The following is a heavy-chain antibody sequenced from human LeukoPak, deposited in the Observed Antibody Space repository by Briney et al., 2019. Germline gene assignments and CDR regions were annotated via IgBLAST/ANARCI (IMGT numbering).Heavy chain of an antibody. V-gene: IGHV1-69*01. CDR3: ATCDGGGKYDYVWGTFDY. D-gene: IGHD3-16*01. CDR2: IIPIFGTA. CDR1: GGTFSSYA. Sequence: SVKVSCKASGGTFSSYAISWVRQAPGQGLEWMGGIIPIFGTANYAQKFQGRVTITADESTSTAYMELSSLRSEDRAVYYCATCDGGGKYDYVWGTFDYWGQGTLVTVSS. J-gene: IGHJ4*02.